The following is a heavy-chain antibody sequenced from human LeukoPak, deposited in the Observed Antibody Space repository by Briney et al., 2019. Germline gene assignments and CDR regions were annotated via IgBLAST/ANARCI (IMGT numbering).Heavy chain of an antibody. Sequence: GGSLRLSCAASGFTFSSYGMSWVRQAPGKGLEWVSAISGSGGSTYYADSVKGRFTISRDNSKNTLYLQMNSLRAEDTAVYYCARGWDRYSSSPLDYWGQGTLVTVSS. CDR2: ISGSGGST. V-gene: IGHV3-23*01. CDR3: ARGWDRYSSSPLDY. D-gene: IGHD6-13*01. J-gene: IGHJ4*02. CDR1: GFTFSSYG.